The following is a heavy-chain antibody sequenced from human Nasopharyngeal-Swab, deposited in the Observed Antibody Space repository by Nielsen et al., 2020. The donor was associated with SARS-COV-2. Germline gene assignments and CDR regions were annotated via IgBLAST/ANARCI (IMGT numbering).Heavy chain of an antibody. Sequence: GESLKISCKVSGYTLTELSIHWVRQAPGKGLEWMGGFDPETDETLYAQKFQGRVTMTQDTSTDAAYMKVNRLRSEDTAIYYCVTGLQQYRLQFDYWGQETLVTVSS. J-gene: IGHJ4*02. D-gene: IGHD1-1*01. CDR3: VTGLQQYRLQFDY. CDR2: FDPETDET. CDR1: GYTLTELS. V-gene: IGHV1-24*01.